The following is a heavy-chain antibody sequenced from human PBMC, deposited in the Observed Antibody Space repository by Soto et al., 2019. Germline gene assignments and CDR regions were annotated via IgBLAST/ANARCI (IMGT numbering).Heavy chain of an antibody. Sequence: EVQLLESGGGLVQPGGSLRLSCAASGFPFSDHAMSWVRQAPGKGLEWVSSITGSGDNSYFADSVTGRFTVSRDNFKNTLFLQMNSLRAEDTAVYYCAKDLYVQPPSGWFDPWGQGTLVTVSS. J-gene: IGHJ5*02. CDR2: ITGSGDNS. V-gene: IGHV3-23*01. D-gene: IGHD1-26*01. CDR3: AKDLYVQPPSGWFDP. CDR1: GFPFSDHA.